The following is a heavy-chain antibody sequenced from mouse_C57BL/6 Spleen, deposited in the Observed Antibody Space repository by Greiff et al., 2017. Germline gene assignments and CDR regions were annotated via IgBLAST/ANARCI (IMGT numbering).Heavy chain of an antibody. CDR1: GYTFTSYW. V-gene: IGHV1-64*01. D-gene: IGHD2-3*01. CDR3: ARSSDGFSAWFAY. J-gene: IGHJ3*01. Sequence: QVQLQQPGAELVKPGASVKLSCKASGYTFTSYWMHWVKQRPGQGLEWIGMIHPNSGSTNYNEKFKSKATLTVDNSSSTAYMQLSSLTSEDSAVXYCARSSDGFSAWFAYWGQGTLVTVSA. CDR2: IHPNSGST.